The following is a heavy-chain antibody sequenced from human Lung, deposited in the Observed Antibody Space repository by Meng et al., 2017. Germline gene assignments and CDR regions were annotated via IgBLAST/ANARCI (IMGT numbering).Heavy chain of an antibody. CDR3: AKDMGDSGNSVQLVQWGFDY. D-gene: IGHD4-23*01. CDR1: AFIYRLYI. V-gene: IGHV3-30*02. Sequence: DPVGSLSLSYAASAFIYRLYIFYLVCPAPGKVLEWVAFIRFDGSNKYYGVSIKGRFTIYTDNSKNTMFMKVNGMRVEDTAVYYCAKDMGDSGNSVQLVQWGFDYWGQGTLVTVSS. CDR2: IRFDGSNK. J-gene: IGHJ4*02.